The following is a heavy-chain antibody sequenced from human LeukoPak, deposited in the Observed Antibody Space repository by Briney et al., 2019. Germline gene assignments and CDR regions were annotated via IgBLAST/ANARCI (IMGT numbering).Heavy chain of an antibody. CDR2: IDPSDSYT. D-gene: IGHD3-10*01. CDR1: GYSFTSYW. J-gene: IGHJ6*04. Sequence: GESLKISCKGSGYSFTSYWISWVRQMPGKGLEWMGRIDPSDSYTNYSPSFQGHVTISADKSISTAYLQWGSLKASDTAMYYCARLAVKGGSGSYYKRSSYGMDVWGKGTTVTVSS. V-gene: IGHV5-10-1*01. CDR3: ARLAVKGGSGSYYKRSSYGMDV.